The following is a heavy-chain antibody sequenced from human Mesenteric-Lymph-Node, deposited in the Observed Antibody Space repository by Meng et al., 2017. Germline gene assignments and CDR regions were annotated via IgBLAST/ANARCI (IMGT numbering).Heavy chain of an antibody. V-gene: IGHV1-69*13. CDR1: GGTFSSYA. Sequence: SVKVSCKASGGTFSSYAISWVRQAPGQGLEWMGGIIPIFNTPNYAQKFQGRVTITADESTSTAYMELSSLRSEDTAVYYCAREGRPYYYYGMDVWGQGTTVTVSS. CDR3: AREGRPYYYYGMDV. CDR2: IIPIFNTP. J-gene: IGHJ6*02.